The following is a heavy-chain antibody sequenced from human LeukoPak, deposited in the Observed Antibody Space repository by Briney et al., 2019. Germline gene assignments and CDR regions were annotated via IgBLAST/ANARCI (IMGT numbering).Heavy chain of an antibody. CDR2: IYYRGST. J-gene: IGHJ4*02. CDR3: ASHFYGSGSWAFDY. V-gene: IGHV4-30-4*01. CDR1: GGSISSGDYY. Sequence: SQTLSLTCTVSGGSISSGDYYWSRMRQPPGKGLEWIGYIYYRGSTYYNPSLKSRVTISVDTSKNQFSLKLSSVTAADTAVYYCASHFYGSGSWAFDYWGQGTLVTVSS. D-gene: IGHD3-10*01.